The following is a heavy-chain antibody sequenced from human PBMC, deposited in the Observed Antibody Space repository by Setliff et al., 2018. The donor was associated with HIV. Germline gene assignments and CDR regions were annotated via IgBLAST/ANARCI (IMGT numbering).Heavy chain of an antibody. CDR1: GGSIIYTSYY. Sequence: KTSETLSLTCTVSGGSIIYTSYYWGWIRQPPGKGLEWIGSIYYSGSVYYNPSLKSRVTISVDTTKNQFSLKVKSVTAADTAVYYCAKSIVGGTTHAFDIWGQGTMVTVSS. J-gene: IGHJ3*02. CDR3: AKSIVGGTTHAFDI. CDR2: IYYSGSV. V-gene: IGHV4-39*07. D-gene: IGHD1-26*01.